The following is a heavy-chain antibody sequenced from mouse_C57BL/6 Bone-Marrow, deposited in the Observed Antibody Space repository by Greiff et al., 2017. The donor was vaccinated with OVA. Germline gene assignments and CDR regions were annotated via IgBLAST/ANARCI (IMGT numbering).Heavy chain of an antibody. CDR2: IYWDDDK. Sequence: QSSQTLSLTCSFSGFSLSTSGMGVSWIRQPSGKGLEWLAHIYWDDDKRYNPSLKSRLTISKDTSRNQVFLKITSVDTADTATYYCARWITTVRYFDYWGQGTTLTVSS. CDR1: GFSLSTSGMG. D-gene: IGHD1-1*01. V-gene: IGHV8-12*01. J-gene: IGHJ2*01. CDR3: ARWITTVRYFDY.